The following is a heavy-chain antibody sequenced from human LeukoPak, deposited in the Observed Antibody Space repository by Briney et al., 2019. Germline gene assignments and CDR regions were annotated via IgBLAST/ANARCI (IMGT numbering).Heavy chain of an antibody. CDR1: GFTFSNSW. CDR2: IKQDESEK. Sequence: RGSLRLSCAASGFTFSNSWMSWVRQAPGKGLEWVANIKQDESEKNYVDSVKGRFTISRDNAKNSLYLQMNSLRVEDTAVYYCVRDETWNFGLSWYDGYDIWGQGTMVTVSS. J-gene: IGHJ3*02. CDR3: VRDETWNFGLSWYDGYDI. D-gene: IGHD1-7*01. V-gene: IGHV3-7*01.